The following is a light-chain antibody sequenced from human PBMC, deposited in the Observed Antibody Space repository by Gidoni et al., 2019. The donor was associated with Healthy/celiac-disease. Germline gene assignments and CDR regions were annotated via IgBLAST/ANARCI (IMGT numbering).Light chain of an antibody. J-gene: IGLJ2*01. CDR3: QAWDISGV. CDR1: KLGDKY. Sequence: SYELTQPPSVSVSPGQTASITCSGDKLGDKYACWYQQKPGQSPVLVIYQDSKRPSGIPERFSGSNSGNTATLTISGTQAMDEADYYCQAWDISGVFGGGTKLTVL. V-gene: IGLV3-1*01. CDR2: QDS.